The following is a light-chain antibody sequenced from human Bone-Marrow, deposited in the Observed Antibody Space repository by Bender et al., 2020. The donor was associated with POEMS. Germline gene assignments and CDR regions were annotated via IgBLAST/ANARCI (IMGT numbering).Light chain of an antibody. CDR1: SSNIGHNT. Sequence: QSVLTQPPSASGTPGQRVKISCSGSSSNIGHNTVNWYQQLPGTAPKLLIFSNTQRPSGVPDRFSGSKSGTSASLAIRGLQFEDEADYYCSAWDDSLNGCVFGGGTKLTVL. J-gene: IGLJ3*02. CDR2: SNT. CDR3: SAWDDSLNGCV. V-gene: IGLV1-44*01.